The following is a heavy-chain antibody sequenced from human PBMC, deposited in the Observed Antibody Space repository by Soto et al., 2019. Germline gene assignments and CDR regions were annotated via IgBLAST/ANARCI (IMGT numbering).Heavy chain of an antibody. J-gene: IGHJ4*02. CDR3: EKEGDLVGAGYFDY. CDR1: GFTFSNYA. Sequence: EVQLLESGAGLEQPGGSLRLSCAASGFTFSNYAMSWVRQAPGKGLVWVSAISGGGHYTYYPDSVQGRFIISRDNFKNMLYLQMNNLRAGDTAVYYCEKEGDLVGAGYFDYWGQGSLVTVSS. V-gene: IGHV3-23*01. CDR2: ISGGGHYT. D-gene: IGHD3-9*01.